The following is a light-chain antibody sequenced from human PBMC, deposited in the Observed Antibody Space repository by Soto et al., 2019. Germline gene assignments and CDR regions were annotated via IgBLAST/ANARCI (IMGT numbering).Light chain of an antibody. CDR3: SSYTSSSTLV. Sequence: QSVLTQPASGSGSPGQAITISCTGTSSDVGGYNYVSWYQQHPGKAPKLMIYEVSNRPSGVSNRFSGSKSGNTASLTISGLQAEDDADYSCSSYTSSSTLVFGGGTKLTVL. V-gene: IGLV2-14*01. CDR1: SSDVGGYNY. CDR2: EVS. J-gene: IGLJ2*01.